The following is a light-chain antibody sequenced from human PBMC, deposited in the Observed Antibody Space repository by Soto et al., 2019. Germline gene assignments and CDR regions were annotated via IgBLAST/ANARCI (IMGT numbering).Light chain of an antibody. CDR3: HQYDSSLWT. V-gene: IGKV3-20*01. Sequence: EIVLTQSPVTLSLSPGERATLSCRASQSVSSSYLAWYQQKPGQAPRLLIYGASSRATGIPDRFSGSGSGTDFTLTISRLEPADFAVYFCHQYDSSLWTFGQGTKVDIK. CDR1: QSVSSSY. J-gene: IGKJ1*01. CDR2: GAS.